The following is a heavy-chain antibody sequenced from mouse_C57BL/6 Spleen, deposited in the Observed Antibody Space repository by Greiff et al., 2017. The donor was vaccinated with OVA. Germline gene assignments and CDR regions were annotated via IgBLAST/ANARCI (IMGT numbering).Heavy chain of an antibody. CDR1: GYTFTSYW. Sequence: QVQLQQPGAELVKPGASVKMSCKASGYTFTSYWITWVKQRPGQGLEWIGDIYPGSGSTNYNEKFKSKATLTVDTSSSTAYMQLSSLTSEDSAVYYCEREGAVGYYGSSLAWFAYWGQGTLVTVSA. CDR3: EREGAVGYYGSSLAWFAY. J-gene: IGHJ3*01. D-gene: IGHD1-1*01. CDR2: IYPGSGST. V-gene: IGHV1-55*01.